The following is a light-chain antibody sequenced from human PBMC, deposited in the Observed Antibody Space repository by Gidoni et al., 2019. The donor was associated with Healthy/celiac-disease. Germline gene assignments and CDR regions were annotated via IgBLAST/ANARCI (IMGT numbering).Light chain of an antibody. CDR1: QSVSSSRY. Sequence: LTQSPGTLSLSPGERATLPCRASQSVSSSRYLAWYQQRRGQAPRLLICCASNRATGIPDSFSGSGSGTDFTLTISRLEPEDFAVYCCQHYCTTPFTFGPGTKVDI. J-gene: IGKJ3*01. V-gene: IGKV3-20*01. CDR2: CAS. CDR3: QHYCTTPFT.